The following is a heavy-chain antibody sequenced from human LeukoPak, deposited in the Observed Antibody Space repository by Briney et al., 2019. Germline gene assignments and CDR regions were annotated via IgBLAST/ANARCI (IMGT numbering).Heavy chain of an antibody. J-gene: IGHJ4*02. CDR3: ARHYGGNSPSFDY. CDR1: GFTFSSYG. CDR2: ISYDGSNK. Sequence: GGSLRLSCAASGFTFSSYGMHWVRQAPGKGLEWVAVISYDGSNKYYADSVKGRFTISRDNSKNTLYLQMNSLRAEDTAVYYCARHYGGNSPSFDYWGQGTLVTVSS. V-gene: IGHV3-30*03. D-gene: IGHD4-23*01.